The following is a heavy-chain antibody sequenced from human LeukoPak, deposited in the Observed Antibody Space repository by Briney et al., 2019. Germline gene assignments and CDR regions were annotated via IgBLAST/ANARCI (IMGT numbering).Heavy chain of an antibody. J-gene: IGHJ3*02. Sequence: PGGSLRLSCAASGFTFSSYSMNWVRQAPGKGLEWVSSISSSSSYIYYADSVKGRFTISRDNAKNSLYLQMNSLRAEDTAVYYCARDQYYDFWSGYKRDAFDIWGQGTMVTVSS. V-gene: IGHV3-21*01. D-gene: IGHD3-3*01. CDR2: ISSSSSYI. CDR3: ARDQYYDFWSGYKRDAFDI. CDR1: GFTFSSYS.